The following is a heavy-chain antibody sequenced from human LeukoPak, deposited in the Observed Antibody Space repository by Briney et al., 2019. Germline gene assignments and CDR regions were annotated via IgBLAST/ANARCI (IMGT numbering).Heavy chain of an antibody. CDR2: IRYDGSNK. CDR1: GFTFSSYG. D-gene: IGHD3-22*01. Sequence: PGGSLRLSCAASGFTFSSYGMHWVRQAPGKGLEWVAFIRYDGSNKYYADSVKGRFTISRDNSKNTFHLQMNSLRAEDTAVYYCARQAGDYSHPYDYWGQGTLVTVSS. V-gene: IGHV3-30*02. J-gene: IGHJ4*02. CDR3: ARQAGDYSHPYDY.